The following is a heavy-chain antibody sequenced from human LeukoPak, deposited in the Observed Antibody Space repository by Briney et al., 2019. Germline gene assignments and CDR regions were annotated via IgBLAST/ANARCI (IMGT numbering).Heavy chain of an antibody. D-gene: IGHD1-14*01. CDR1: GDFISTGAYY. V-gene: IGHV4-31*03. J-gene: IGHJ4*02. CDR3: ASQIVAGRYNFDY. CDR2: IYYNGRT. Sequence: SQTLSPTCSVSGDFISTGAYYWICLRPHPGEGLEWIGFIYYNGRTHSKPSLQSRVSVSVDTSKSQFSLRLTAMTAAVSAMYYCASQIVAGRYNFDYWGQGMLVTVSS.